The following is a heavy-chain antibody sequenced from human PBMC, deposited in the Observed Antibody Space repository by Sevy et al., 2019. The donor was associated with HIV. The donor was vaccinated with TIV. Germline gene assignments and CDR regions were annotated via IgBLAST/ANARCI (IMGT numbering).Heavy chain of an antibody. V-gene: IGHV3-23*01. J-gene: IGHJ3*02. CDR3: AKDVYDSSGYYPMGAFDI. CDR2: VSGSGATT. CDR1: GFTFVTYA. D-gene: IGHD3-22*01. Sequence: GGSLRLSCAASGFTFVTYAMNWVRQAPGKGLEWVSGVSGSGATTLYADSVKGWFSISRDNSKNTVYLQINSLRTEDTAVYYCAKDVYDSSGYYPMGAFDIWGQGTMVTVSS.